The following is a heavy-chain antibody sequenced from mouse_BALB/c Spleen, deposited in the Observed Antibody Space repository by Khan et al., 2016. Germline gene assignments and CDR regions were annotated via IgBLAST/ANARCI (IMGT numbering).Heavy chain of an antibody. CDR1: GFSLTSYG. CDR3: ARDHYGSSFAY. Sequence: HVQLKESGPGLVAPSQSLSITCTVSGFSLTSYGVHWVRQPPGKGLEWLGVIWAGGSTNYNSALMSRLSISKDNSKSQVFLKMNSLQTDDTAMYYGARDHYGSSFAYWGQGTLVTVSA. CDR2: IWAGGST. J-gene: IGHJ3*01. V-gene: IGHV2-9*02. D-gene: IGHD1-1*01.